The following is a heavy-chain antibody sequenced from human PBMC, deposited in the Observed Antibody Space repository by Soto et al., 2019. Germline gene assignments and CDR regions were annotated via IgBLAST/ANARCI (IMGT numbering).Heavy chain of an antibody. Sequence: LRLSCAASGFTFSSYSMNWVRQAPGKGLEWVSSISSSSSYIYYADSVKGRFTISRDNAKNSLYLQMNSLRAEDTAVYYCARVMTRYGGKLGYFDYWGQGTLVTVSS. CDR3: ARVMTRYGGKLGYFDY. CDR2: ISSSSSYI. CDR1: GFTFSSYS. D-gene: IGHD4-17*01. J-gene: IGHJ4*02. V-gene: IGHV3-21*01.